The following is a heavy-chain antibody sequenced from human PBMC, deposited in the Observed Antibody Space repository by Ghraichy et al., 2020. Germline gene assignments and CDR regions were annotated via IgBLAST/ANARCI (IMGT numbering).Heavy chain of an antibody. CDR2: IDRDGRT. J-gene: IGHJ3*01. D-gene: IGHD3-16*01. CDR3: AKEVLGGVLAFDV. V-gene: IGHV3-43*01. Sequence: GGSLRLSCAASGFTFHDYTMHWVRQAPGKGLEWVSLIDRDGRTYYADSVKGRFTISRDNNKNSLYLQMNYMGAEDAALYYCAKEVLGGVLAFDVWGQGTVVSVSS. CDR1: GFTFHDYT.